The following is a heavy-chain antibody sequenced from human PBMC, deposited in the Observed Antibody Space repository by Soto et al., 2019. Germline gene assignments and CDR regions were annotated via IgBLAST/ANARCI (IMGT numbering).Heavy chain of an antibody. CDR3: ARGRSVLIWFE. CDR1: GGSISSYY. D-gene: IGHD3-10*01. J-gene: IGHJ4*02. V-gene: IGHV4-59*01. Sequence: QVHLQESGPGLVKPSETLSLTCTVSGGSISSYYWSWIRQPPGKGLEWIGYIYYSGSTNYNPSLKSRVAISVDTAKSQLSLKMSSVTTADTAVYFCARGRSVLIWFEWGQGTLVTVSS. CDR2: IYYSGST.